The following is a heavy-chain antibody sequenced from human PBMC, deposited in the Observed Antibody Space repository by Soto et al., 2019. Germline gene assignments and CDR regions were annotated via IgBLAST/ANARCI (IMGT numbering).Heavy chain of an antibody. J-gene: IGHJ3*02. CDR2: ISSSGSTI. CDR3: ARDNTQLLWFGELGNDAFDI. CDR1: GFTFSDYY. Sequence: GSLRLSCAASGFTFSDYYMSWIRQAPGKGLEWVSYISSSGSTIYYADSVKGRFTISRDNAKNSLYLQMNSLRAEDTAVYYCARDNTQLLWFGELGNDAFDIWGQGTMVTVSS. D-gene: IGHD3-10*01. V-gene: IGHV3-11*01.